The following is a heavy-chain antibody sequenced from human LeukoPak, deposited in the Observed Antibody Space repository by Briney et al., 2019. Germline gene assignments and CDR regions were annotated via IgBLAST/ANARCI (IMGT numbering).Heavy chain of an antibody. CDR2: ISGSGGST. CDR1: GFTFSSYA. V-gene: IGHV3-23*01. Sequence: GGSLRLSCAASGFTFSSYAMSWVRQAPGKGLEWVSAISGSGGSTYYADSVKGRLTIPRDNAKNSLYLQMNSLRAEDTAVYYCARDLAPSGGYEIYYYYMDVWGKGTTVTISS. CDR3: ARDLAPSGGYEIYYYYMDV. J-gene: IGHJ6*03. D-gene: IGHD1-26*01.